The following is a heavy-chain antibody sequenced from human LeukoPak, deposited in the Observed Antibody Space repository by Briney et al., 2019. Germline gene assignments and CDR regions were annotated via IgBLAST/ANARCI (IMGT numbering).Heavy chain of an antibody. CDR2: IYNSGST. D-gene: IGHD3-3*01. V-gene: IGHV3-66*03. J-gene: IGHJ6*02. Sequence: GGSLRLSCAASGFTVSSHYMSWVRQAPGKGLDWVSVIYNSGSTYYADSVKGRFTISRDNSKNTLYLQINRLRAEDTAVYYCARDREHYDFWSGFANYGMDVWGQGTTITVSS. CDR3: ARDREHYDFWSGFANYGMDV. CDR1: GFTVSSHY.